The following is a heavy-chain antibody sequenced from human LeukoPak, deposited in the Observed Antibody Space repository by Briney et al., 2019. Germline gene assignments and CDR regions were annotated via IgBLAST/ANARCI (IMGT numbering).Heavy chain of an antibody. CDR1: GFTFSSYA. Sequence: GGSLRLSCAASGFTFSSYAMHWVRQAPGKGLEWVAVISYDGSNKYYADSVKGRFTISRDNSKNTLYLQMNSLRAEDTAVYYCARAVACWGQGTLVTVSS. V-gene: IGHV3-30-3*01. CDR2: ISYDGSNK. CDR3: ARAVAC. J-gene: IGHJ4*02.